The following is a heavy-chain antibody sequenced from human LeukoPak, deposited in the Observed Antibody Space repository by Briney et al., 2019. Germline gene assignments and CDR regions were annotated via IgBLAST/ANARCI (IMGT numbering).Heavy chain of an antibody. Sequence: PSETLSFTCTVSGDSITSGYYWGWIRQPPGKGLEWIGSIHHSGSTYYNPSLKSRVTKSVDTSKNQFSLKLSSVTAADTAVYYCARVRSVAQGGAFDIWGQGTMVTVSS. CDR2: IHHSGST. CDR3: ARVRSVAQGGAFDI. CDR1: GDSITSGYY. V-gene: IGHV4-38-2*02. D-gene: IGHD6-6*01. J-gene: IGHJ3*02.